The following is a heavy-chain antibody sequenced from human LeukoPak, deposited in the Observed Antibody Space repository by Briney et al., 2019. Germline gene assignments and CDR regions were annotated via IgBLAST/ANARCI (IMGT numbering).Heavy chain of an antibody. CDR3: ARDQGIWYFDL. D-gene: IGHD1-14*01. Sequence: SETLSLTCTVSGGSMSSSSYYWGWIRQPPGEGLEWIGSIYYSGSTYYNPSLKSRVTISVDTSKNQFSLKLSSVTAADTAVYYCARDQGIWYFDLWGRGTLVTVSS. J-gene: IGHJ2*01. V-gene: IGHV4-39*07. CDR1: GGSMSSSSYY. CDR2: IYYSGST.